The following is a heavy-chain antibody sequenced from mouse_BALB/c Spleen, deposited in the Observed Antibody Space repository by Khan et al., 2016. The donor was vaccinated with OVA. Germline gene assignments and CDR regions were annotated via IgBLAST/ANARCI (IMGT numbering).Heavy chain of an antibody. CDR1: GFTFSSYG. Sequence: EVQLVESGGGLVQPGGSRKLSCAASGFTFSSYGMHWVRQAPERGLEWFAYISGDSNTIYYADTVKGRFTISRDNPRNTLFLQMTSLMSEDTAMYYCATSYFYGYYFDYWGPGTTLTVSS. D-gene: IGHD1-1*01. CDR3: ATSYFYGYYFDY. V-gene: IGHV5-17*02. J-gene: IGHJ2*01. CDR2: ISGDSNTI.